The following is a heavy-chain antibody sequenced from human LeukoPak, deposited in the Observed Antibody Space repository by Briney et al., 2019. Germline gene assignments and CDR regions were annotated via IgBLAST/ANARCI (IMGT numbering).Heavy chain of an antibody. CDR2: ISAYNGNT. D-gene: IGHD3-22*01. Sequence: GSVKVSCKASGYTFTSYGISWVRQAPGQGLEWMGWISAYNGNTNYAQKLQGRVTSTTDKSTSTAYMELRRLRSDDTAVYYCARPYYDSSAPPYDYWGQGTLVTVSS. CDR3: ARPYYDSSAPPYDY. V-gene: IGHV1-18*01. CDR1: GYTFTSYG. J-gene: IGHJ4*02.